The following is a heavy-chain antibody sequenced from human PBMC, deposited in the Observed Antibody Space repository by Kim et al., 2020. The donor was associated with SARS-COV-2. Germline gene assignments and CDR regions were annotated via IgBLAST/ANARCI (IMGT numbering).Heavy chain of an antibody. J-gene: IGHJ6*01. CDR3: ARRLVVGYYYYYGMDV. Sequence: GGSLRLSCAASGFTFSSYAMHWVRQAPGKGLEWVAVISYDGSNKYYADSVKGRFTISRDNSKNTLYLQMNSLRAEDTAVYYCARRLVVGYYYYYGMDVWG. CDR1: GFTFSSYA. V-gene: IGHV3-30*04. CDR2: ISYDGSNK. D-gene: IGHD1-26*01.